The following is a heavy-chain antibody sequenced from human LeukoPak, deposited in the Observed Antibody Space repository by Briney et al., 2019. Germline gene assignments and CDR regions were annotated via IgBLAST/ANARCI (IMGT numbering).Heavy chain of an antibody. J-gene: IGHJ4*02. CDR3: ASRGYDRGYAFDY. CDR1: GGSFSGYY. D-gene: IGHD5-12*01. CDR2: INHSGST. Sequence: SETLSLTCAVYGGSFSGYYWSWIRQPPGEGLEWIGEINHSGSTNYNPSLKSRVTISVDTSKNQFSLKLSSVTAADTAVYYCASRGYDRGYAFDYWGQGTLVTVSS. V-gene: IGHV4-34*01.